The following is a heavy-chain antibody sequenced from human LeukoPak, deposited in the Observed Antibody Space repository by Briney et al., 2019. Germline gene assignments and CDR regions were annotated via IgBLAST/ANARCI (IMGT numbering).Heavy chain of an antibody. D-gene: IGHD6-19*01. CDR3: AKGTNLIAVPDY. V-gene: IGHV1-69*05. CDR2: IIPIFGTA. Sequence: GASVKVSCKASGGTFSSYAISWVRQAPGQGLEWMGGIIPIFGTANYAQKFQGRVTITTDESTSTAYMELNSLRAEDTAVYYCAKGTNLIAVPDYWGQGTLVTVSS. CDR1: GGTFSSYA. J-gene: IGHJ4*02.